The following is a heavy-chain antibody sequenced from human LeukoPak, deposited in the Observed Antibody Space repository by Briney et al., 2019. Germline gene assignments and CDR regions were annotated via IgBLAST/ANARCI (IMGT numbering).Heavy chain of an antibody. V-gene: IGHV4-61*02. D-gene: IGHD3-10*01. Sequence: SQTLSLTCTVSGGSISSGSYYWSWIRQPAGKGLEWIGRIYTSGSTNYNPSLKSRVTISVDTSKNQFSLKLNSVTAVDTAVYYCAREGRFGEGVDYWGQGTLVTVSS. J-gene: IGHJ4*02. CDR3: AREGRFGEGVDY. CDR1: GGSISSGSYY. CDR2: IYTSGST.